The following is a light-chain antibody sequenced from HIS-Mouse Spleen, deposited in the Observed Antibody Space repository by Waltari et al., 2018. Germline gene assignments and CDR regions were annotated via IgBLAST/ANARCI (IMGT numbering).Light chain of an antibody. CDR2: YVS. CDR1: SSDVGGYNY. J-gene: IGLJ3*02. V-gene: IGLV2-11*02. CDR3: CSYAGSYNWV. Sequence: QSALTHPRSVSGSPGQSVTISCTGTSSDVGGYNYASWYQQQPDKAPKLMIYYVSTRHSGVPDRFSGSKSGNTASLTISGLQAEDEADYYCCSYAGSYNWVFGGGTKLTVL.